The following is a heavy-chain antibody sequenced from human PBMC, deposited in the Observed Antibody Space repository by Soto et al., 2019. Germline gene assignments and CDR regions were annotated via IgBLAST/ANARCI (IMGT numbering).Heavy chain of an antibody. CDR3: ARDTLRGYSGYDNWFDP. CDR2: ISAYNGNT. Sequence: GASVKVSCKASGYTFTSYGISWVRQAPGQGLEWMGWISAYNGNTNYAQKLQGRVTMTTDTSTSTAYMELRSLRSDDTAVYYCARDTLRGYSGYDNWFDPWGQGTLVTVSS. CDR1: GYTFTSYG. J-gene: IGHJ5*02. D-gene: IGHD5-12*01. V-gene: IGHV1-18*01.